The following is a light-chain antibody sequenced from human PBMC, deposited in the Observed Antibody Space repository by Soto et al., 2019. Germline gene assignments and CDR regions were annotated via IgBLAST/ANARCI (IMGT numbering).Light chain of an antibody. CDR2: GAS. J-gene: IGKJ2*01. V-gene: IGKV3-20*01. Sequence: EIVLTQSPGTLSLSPGERATLSCMASQSVSSNYLAWYQQKPGQAPRLLIYGASSRATGIPNRFSGSGSGTDFTLAVSRLQPEDFAVYYCQEYGSAPLYTFGQGTKLEIK. CDR1: QSVSSNY. CDR3: QEYGSAPLYT.